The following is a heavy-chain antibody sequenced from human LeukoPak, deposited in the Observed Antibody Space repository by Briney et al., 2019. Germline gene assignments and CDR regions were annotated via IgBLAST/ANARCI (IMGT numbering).Heavy chain of an antibody. CDR2: ISAYSGDT. CDR1: GYNFNNYG. D-gene: IGHD3-22*01. Sequence: GASVKVSCKTSGYNFNNYGISWVRQAPGQGLEGMGWISAYSGDTNYAQKLQGRVTMTTDTSTRTAYMELRSLRSDDTAVYYCARLEMYNYDSSGYYLGGYFDYWGQGTLLTVSS. V-gene: IGHV1-18*01. CDR3: ARLEMYNYDSSGYYLGGYFDY. J-gene: IGHJ4*02.